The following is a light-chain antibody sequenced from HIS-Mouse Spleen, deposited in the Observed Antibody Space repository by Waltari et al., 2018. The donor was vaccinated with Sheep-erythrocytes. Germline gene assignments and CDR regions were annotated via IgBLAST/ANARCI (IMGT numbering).Light chain of an antibody. Sequence: QSALTQPRSVSGSPGQSVTISCTGTSSDDGGYNYVSWYQQHPGKAPKLMIYDVSKRPSGVPGRFSGSKSGNTASLTISGLQAEDEADYYCCSYAGSYNHVFATGTKVTVL. CDR2: DVS. CDR1: SSDDGGYNY. J-gene: IGLJ1*01. CDR3: CSYAGSYNHV. V-gene: IGLV2-11*01.